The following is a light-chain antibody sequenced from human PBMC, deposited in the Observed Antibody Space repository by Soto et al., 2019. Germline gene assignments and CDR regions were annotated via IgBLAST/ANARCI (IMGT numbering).Light chain of an antibody. CDR3: SSYAGSSLYV. V-gene: IGLV2-8*01. Sequence: QSALTQPPSASGSPGQSVTISCTGTSSDVGGYNYVSWYQQHPGKAPKLMIYEVSKRPSGVPDRFSGSKSGNTASLTVSGPQAEDEADYYCSSYAGSSLYVFGPGTKLIVL. CDR1: SSDVGGYNY. J-gene: IGLJ1*01. CDR2: EVS.